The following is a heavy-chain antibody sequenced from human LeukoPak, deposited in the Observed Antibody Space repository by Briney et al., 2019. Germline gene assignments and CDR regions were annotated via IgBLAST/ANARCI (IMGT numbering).Heavy chain of an antibody. J-gene: IGHJ3*02. CDR1: GFTFNNYG. CDR2: ISYDGSNQ. Sequence: PGRSLRLSCAASGFTFNNYGMHWVRQAPGKGLEWVAVISYDGSNQYYADSAKGRFTISRDNSKNTLYLQMNSLKFEDTAVYYCARDGWGSGIAAAGTISAFDIWGQGTMVTVSS. D-gene: IGHD6-13*01. V-gene: IGHV3-30*03. CDR3: ARDGWGSGIAAAGTISAFDI.